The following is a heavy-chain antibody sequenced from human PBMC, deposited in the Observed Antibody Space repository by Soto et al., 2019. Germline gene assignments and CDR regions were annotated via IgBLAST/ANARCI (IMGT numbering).Heavy chain of an antibody. D-gene: IGHD6-19*01. J-gene: IGHJ4*02. CDR2: TYYKSNWRH. CDR1: GDSVSSNTAA. V-gene: IGHV6-1*01. CDR3: ARGVAGSGFDL. Sequence: SQTLSLTCAISGDSVSSNTAAWNWIRSSPSRGLEWLGRTYYKSNWRHDYAVSVKSRITVNPDTSKNHFSLQLNSVTPDDTAVYYCARGVAGSGFDLWGQGTLVTVSS.